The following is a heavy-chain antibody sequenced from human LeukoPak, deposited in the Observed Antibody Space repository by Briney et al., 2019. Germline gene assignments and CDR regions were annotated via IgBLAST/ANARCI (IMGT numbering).Heavy chain of an antibody. D-gene: IGHD2-15*01. CDR3: ASVSDVVVLNWFDP. CDR2: INHSGST. CDR1: GGSFSGYY. V-gene: IGHV4-34*01. Sequence: SETLSLTCAVYGGSFSGYYWSWVRQPPAKGLEWIGEINHSGSTNYNPYLKSRVTISVDTSKTQFSLKLSSVSAAATAVYYCASVSDVVVLNWFDPWGQGTLVTVTS. J-gene: IGHJ5*02.